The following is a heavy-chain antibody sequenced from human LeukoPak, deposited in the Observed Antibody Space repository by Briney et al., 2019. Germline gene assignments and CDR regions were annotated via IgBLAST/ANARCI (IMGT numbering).Heavy chain of an antibody. D-gene: IGHD3-16*01. Sequence: PSETLSLTCTVSGGSISSYYWNWIRQPPGEGLVWIGYVYISGSTNFNPALKSRVTISLDTSKNQSSLNLTSVTAADTAVYYCARGAPSLYYYYMDIWGKGTTVTVSS. CDR1: GGSISSYY. J-gene: IGHJ6*03. CDR3: ARGAPSLYYYYMDI. V-gene: IGHV4-4*09. CDR2: VYISGST.